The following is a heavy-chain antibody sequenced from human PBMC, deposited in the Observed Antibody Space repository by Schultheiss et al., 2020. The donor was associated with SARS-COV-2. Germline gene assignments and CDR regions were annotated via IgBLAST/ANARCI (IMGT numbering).Heavy chain of an antibody. V-gene: IGHV3-11*01. J-gene: IGHJ3*02. Sequence: GESLKISCAASGFTFSSYWMSWVRQAPGKGLEWVSYISSSGSTIYYADSVKGRFTISRDNAKNSLYLQMNSLRAEDTAVYYCASPFLARDAFDIWGQGTVVTVSS. CDR1: GFTFSSYW. CDR3: ASPFLARDAFDI. CDR2: ISSSGSTI. D-gene: IGHD2-21*01.